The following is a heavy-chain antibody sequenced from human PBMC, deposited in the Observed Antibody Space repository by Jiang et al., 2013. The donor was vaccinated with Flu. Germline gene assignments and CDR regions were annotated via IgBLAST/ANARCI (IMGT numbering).Heavy chain of an antibody. V-gene: IGHV3-30*02. CDR1: GFSFNYYG. Sequence: VQLLESGGGVVQPGGSLRLSCAASGFSFNYYGMHWVRQSPGKGLEWVASLWHDGSNTFYGDSVRGRFTISRDNSKSTLFLQMNSLRPEDTAVYFCATLRGSTYDTFLADFWGQGTLVSVSS. CDR2: LWHDGSNT. D-gene: IGHD3-9*01. J-gene: IGHJ4*02. CDR3: ATLRGSTYDTFLADF.